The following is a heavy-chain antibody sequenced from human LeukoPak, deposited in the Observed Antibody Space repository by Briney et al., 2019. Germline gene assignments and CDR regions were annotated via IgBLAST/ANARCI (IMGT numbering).Heavy chain of an antibody. CDR3: AKDFADNWFDP. CDR2: ISGSCGST. V-gene: IGHV3-23*01. D-gene: IGHD3-3*01. J-gene: IGHJ5*02. CDR1: GFTFSSYA. Sequence: GGSLRLSCAASGFTFSSYAMSWVRQARGEGLEWVSAISGSCGSTYYADSVKGRFTISRDNSKNTLYLQMNSLRAEDTAVYYCAKDFADNWFDPWGQGTLVTVSS.